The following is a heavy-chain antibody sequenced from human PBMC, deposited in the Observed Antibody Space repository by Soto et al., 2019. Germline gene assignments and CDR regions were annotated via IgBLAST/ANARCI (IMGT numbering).Heavy chain of an antibody. D-gene: IGHD6-6*01. V-gene: IGHV3-23*01. CDR3: AKRGSSSSFDY. J-gene: IGHJ4*02. CDR1: GFTFGSYD. CDR2: ISASGGST. Sequence: EVQLLESGGGLVQPGGSLRLSCAASGFTFGSYDMRWVRQAPGRGLEWVSAISASGGSTYYADSVKGRFTISRDNPKNTLYLQMTSLRAEDTAVYYGAKRGSSSSFDYWGQGTLVTVSS.